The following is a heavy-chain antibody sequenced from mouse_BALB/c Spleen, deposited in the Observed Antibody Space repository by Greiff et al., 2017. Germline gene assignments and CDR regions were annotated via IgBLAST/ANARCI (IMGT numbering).Heavy chain of an antibody. CDR2: MWGDGST. CDR1: GFSLTSYG. CDR3: AEAGGRGNADGEHAMDY. Sequence: QVQLQQSGPGLVAPSPSLSITCTASGFSLTSYGVSWVRQPPGKGLEWLGVMWGDGSTNYHSALISRLNISKDNSKSQVYLKMNSLLTDETATYYGAEAGGRGNADGEHAMDYWGQGTSVTVSS. J-gene: IGHJ4*01. V-gene: IGHV2-3*01.